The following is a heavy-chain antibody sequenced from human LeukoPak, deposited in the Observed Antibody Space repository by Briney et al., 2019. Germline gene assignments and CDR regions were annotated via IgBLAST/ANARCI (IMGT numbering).Heavy chain of an antibody. J-gene: IGHJ4*02. V-gene: IGHV3-23*01. CDR1: GFTFSSYA. D-gene: IGHD2-21*02. CDR3: ARSIVYGDPAY. CDR2: ITANGGTT. Sequence: HPGGSLRLSCAASGFTFSSYAMSWVRQTPGKGLEWVAIITANGGTTYYADSVKGRLTISRDNSKNTLYLQMNSLRAEDTAVYYCARSIVYGDPAYWGQGTLVTVSS.